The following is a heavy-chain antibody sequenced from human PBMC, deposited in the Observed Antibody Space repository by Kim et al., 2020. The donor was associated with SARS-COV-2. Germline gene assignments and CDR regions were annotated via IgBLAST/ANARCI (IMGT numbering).Heavy chain of an antibody. D-gene: IGHD2-2*01. V-gene: IGHV3-23*01. Sequence: VKGRFTISRDNSKNTLYLQMNSLRAEDTAVYYCAKDVRLVPAAAGGAFDIWGQGTMVTVSS. CDR3: AKDVRLVPAAAGGAFDI. J-gene: IGHJ3*02.